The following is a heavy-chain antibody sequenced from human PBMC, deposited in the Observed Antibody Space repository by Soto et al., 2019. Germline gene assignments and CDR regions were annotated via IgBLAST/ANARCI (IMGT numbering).Heavy chain of an antibody. Sequence: SETLSLTCAVSGGSISSGGYSWSWIRQPPGKGLEWIGYIYHSGSTYNNPSLKSRVTISVDRSKNQFSLKLSSVTAADTAVYYCARLNYDFWSGYNYGMDAWGQGTTVTVSS. J-gene: IGHJ6*02. V-gene: IGHV4-30-2*01. CDR1: GGSISSGGYS. CDR2: IYHSGST. CDR3: ARLNYDFWSGYNYGMDA. D-gene: IGHD3-3*01.